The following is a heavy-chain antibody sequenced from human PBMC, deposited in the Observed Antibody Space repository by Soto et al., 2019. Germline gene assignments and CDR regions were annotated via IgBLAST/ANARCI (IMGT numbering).Heavy chain of an antibody. D-gene: IGHD5-12*01. CDR2: ISYDGSNK. Sequence: GGSLSLSCAASGFTFSSYGMHWVRQAPGKGLEWVAVISYDGSNKYYADSVKGRFTISRDNSKNTLYLQMNSLRAEDTAVYYCAKPNVEMATTYYFDYWGQGTLVTVSS. CDR3: AKPNVEMATTYYFDY. CDR1: GFTFSSYG. J-gene: IGHJ4*02. V-gene: IGHV3-30*18.